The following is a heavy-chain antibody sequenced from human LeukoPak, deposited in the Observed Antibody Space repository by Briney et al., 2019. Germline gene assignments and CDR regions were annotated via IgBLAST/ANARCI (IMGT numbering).Heavy chain of an antibody. J-gene: IGHJ6*03. D-gene: IGHD3-22*01. CDR3: ARAYYDSSGYYSYYYYYMDV. Sequence: SETLSLTCTVSGGSISSYYWSWIRQPAGKGLEWIGRIYTSGSTNYNPSLKSRVTMSVDTSKNQFSLKLSSVTAADTAVYYCARAYYDSSGYYSYYYYYMDVWGKGTTVTVSS. V-gene: IGHV4-4*07. CDR1: GGSISSYY. CDR2: IYTSGST.